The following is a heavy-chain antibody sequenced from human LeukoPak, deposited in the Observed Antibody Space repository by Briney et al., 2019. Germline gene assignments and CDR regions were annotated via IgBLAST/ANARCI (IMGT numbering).Heavy chain of an antibody. CDR3: ARDPYDSSWGLCYFDY. J-gene: IGHJ4*02. CDR2: IKQDGSDK. D-gene: IGHD3-22*01. Sequence: PGGPLRHSCAASGFPLSCYWMRWVRQAPRKGLEKVVNIKQDGSDKYYVDPVKGRFTISRDNAKNSLYLQMNSLRAEDTAVYYCARDPYDSSWGLCYFDYWGQGNLVTVSS. CDR1: GFPLSCYW. V-gene: IGHV3-7*04.